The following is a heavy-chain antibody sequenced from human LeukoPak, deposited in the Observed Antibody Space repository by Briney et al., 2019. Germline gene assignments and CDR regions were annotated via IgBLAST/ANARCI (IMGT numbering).Heavy chain of an antibody. CDR1: GASLSSYY. CDR2: VSDTGKT. Sequence: SETLSLTRSVSGASLSSYYWDWLRQSPGEGLEWIGYVSDTGKTDSNPSLKSRVTISLDMSKKQFSLRLRSVTAADSAVYYCATGYYEPFATWGPGILVTVSS. CDR3: ATGYYEPFAT. V-gene: IGHV4-59*01. D-gene: IGHD3-22*01. J-gene: IGHJ5*02.